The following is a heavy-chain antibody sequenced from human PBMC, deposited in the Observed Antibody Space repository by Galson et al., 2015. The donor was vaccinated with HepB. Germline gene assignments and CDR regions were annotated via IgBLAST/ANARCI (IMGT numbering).Heavy chain of an antibody. D-gene: IGHD3-9*01. Sequence: SLRLSCAASGFIFSSHWMGWVRQGPGKGLERVANINQDGNEKYYVDSVKGRFTVSRDNAKNSLYLQMNSLRVDDTAVYYCARDGVDADIYYDYWGQGAPVTVSS. CDR2: INQDGNEK. CDR1: GFIFSSHW. CDR3: ARDGVDADIYYDY. V-gene: IGHV3-7*01. J-gene: IGHJ4*02.